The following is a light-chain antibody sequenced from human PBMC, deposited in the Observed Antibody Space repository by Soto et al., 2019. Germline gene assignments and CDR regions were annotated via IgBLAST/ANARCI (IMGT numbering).Light chain of an antibody. V-gene: IGLV1-40*01. CDR2: GNS. Sequence: QAVVTQPPSVSGAPGQRVTISCTGSSSNIGAGYDVHWYQQLPGTAPKLLIYGNSNRPSGVPDRFSGSKSGTSASLAITGLRAEDEADYYCQSYDSSRSGNVVFGGGTKLTVL. CDR1: SSNIGAGYD. CDR3: QSYDSSRSGNVV. J-gene: IGLJ2*01.